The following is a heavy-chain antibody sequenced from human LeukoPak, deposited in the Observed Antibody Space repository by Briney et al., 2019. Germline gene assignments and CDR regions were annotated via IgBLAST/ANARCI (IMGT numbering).Heavy chain of an antibody. V-gene: IGHV1-18*01. CDR2: IHIYRGNT. CDR1: GYSSTNYG. Sequence: ASVKGSCKASGYSSTNYGISWVRQAPGQGLEWMGWIHIYRGNTNYAQKFQGRVTMTTDTSTSTVYMEVRGLRSDDTAMYYCARDVGITVADSFDPWGQGTLVTVSS. J-gene: IGHJ5*02. D-gene: IGHD6-13*01. CDR3: ARDVGITVADSFDP.